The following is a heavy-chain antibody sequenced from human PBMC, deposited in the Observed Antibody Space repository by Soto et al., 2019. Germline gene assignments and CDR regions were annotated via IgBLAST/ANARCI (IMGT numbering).Heavy chain of an antibody. CDR2: INHSGST. D-gene: IGHD6-6*01. CDR3: ARGTRNSSSLESAYYFDY. V-gene: IGHV4-34*01. Sequence: QVQLQQWGAGLLKPSETLSLTCAVYGGSFSGYYWSWIRQPPGKGLEWIGEINHSGSTNYNPSLKSRVTISVDTSKNQFSLKLSPVTAADTAVYYCARGTRNSSSLESAYYFDYWGQGTLVTVSS. J-gene: IGHJ4*02. CDR1: GGSFSGYY.